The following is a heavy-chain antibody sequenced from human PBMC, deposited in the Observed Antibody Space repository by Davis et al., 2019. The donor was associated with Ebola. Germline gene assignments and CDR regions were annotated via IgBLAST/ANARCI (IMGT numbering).Heavy chain of an antibody. CDR3: ARGLAVAGHYYYYGMDV. D-gene: IGHD6-19*01. CDR2: ISYDGSNK. Sequence: GGSLRLSCAASGFTFSSYGMHWVRQAPGKGLEWVAVISYDGSNKYYADSVKGRFTISRDNSKNTLYLQMNSLRAEDTAVYYCARGLAVAGHYYYYGMDVWGQGTTVTVSS. CDR1: GFTFSSYG. J-gene: IGHJ6*02. V-gene: IGHV3-30*03.